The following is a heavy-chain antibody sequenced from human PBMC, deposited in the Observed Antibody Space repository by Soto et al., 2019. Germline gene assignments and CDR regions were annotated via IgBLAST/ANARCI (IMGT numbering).Heavy chain of an antibody. CDR2: IYWDDDK. V-gene: IGHV2-5*02. J-gene: IGHJ4*02. Sequence: SGPTLVNPTQTLTLTCTFSGFSLSTSGVGVGWIRQPPGKALEWLALIYWDDDKRYSPSLKSRLTITKDTSKNQMVLTMTNMDPVDSATYYYAHSRSYYYDSSGYSGYDYWGQGTLVTVSS. D-gene: IGHD3-22*01. CDR1: GFSLSTSGVG. CDR3: AHSRSYYYDSSGYSGYDY.